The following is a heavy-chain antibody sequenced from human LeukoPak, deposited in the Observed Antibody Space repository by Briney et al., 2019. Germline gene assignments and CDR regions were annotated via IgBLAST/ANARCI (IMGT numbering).Heavy chain of an antibody. CDR2: ISNSGDTT. CDR1: GFIFSNYA. J-gene: IGHJ1*01. Sequence: HPGGSLRLSCEASGFIFSNYAMTWVRQAPGKGLDWVSAISNSGDTTYYADSVKGRFTISRDNAKSSLYLQINSLRAEDTAVYYCAGDLLRFLEWPEYFQHWGQGTLVTVSS. V-gene: IGHV3-23*01. CDR3: AGDLLRFLEWPEYFQH. D-gene: IGHD3-3*01.